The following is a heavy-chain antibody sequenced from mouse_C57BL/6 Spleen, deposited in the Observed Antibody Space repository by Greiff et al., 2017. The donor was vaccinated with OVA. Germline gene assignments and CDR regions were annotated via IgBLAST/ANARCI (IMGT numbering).Heavy chain of an antibody. J-gene: IGHJ2*01. CDR2: IYPGNGDT. Sequence: QVQLQQSGAELVRPGASVKMSCKASGYTFTSYNMHWVKQTPRQGLEWLGVIYPGNGDTSYNQKFKGKATLNEDKSSSTTYLQISSRTSEASAIYYCARFGLDYDGSSFDYWGQGTTLTVSS. CDR1: GYTFTSYN. CDR3: ARFGLDYDGSSFDY. D-gene: IGHD1-1*01. V-gene: IGHV1-12*01.